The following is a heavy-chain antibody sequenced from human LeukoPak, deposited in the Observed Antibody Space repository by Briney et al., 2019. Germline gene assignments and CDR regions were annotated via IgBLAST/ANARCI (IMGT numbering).Heavy chain of an antibody. CDR2: INSNSGYI. CDR1: GFSFSAYS. J-gene: IGHJ5*02. CDR3: AGDHNFYDSGRGFDP. D-gene: IGHD3-10*01. V-gene: IGHV3-21*01. Sequence: GGSLRLSCAASGFSFSAYSMNWVRQAPGKGLEWVSSINSNSGYIHYADSVKGRFTISRDNGKNSLYLQMSSLTAEDTAVYYCAGDHNFYDSGRGFDPWGQGTLVTVSS.